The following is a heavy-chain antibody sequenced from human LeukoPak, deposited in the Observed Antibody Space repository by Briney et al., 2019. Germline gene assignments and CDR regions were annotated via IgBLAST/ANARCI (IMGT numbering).Heavy chain of an antibody. CDR2: INPNNGGT. V-gene: IGHV1-2*02. J-gene: IGHJ5*02. CDR1: GYTFTGYY. D-gene: IGHD6-13*01. CDR3: ARTIPGIAAFNWFDP. Sequence: ASVKVSCKASGYTFTGYYLHWVRQAPGQGLEWVVWINPNNGGTNYAQKLQGRVTMTTDTSTSTAYMELRSLRSDDTAVYYCARTIPGIAAFNWFDPWGQGTLVTVSS.